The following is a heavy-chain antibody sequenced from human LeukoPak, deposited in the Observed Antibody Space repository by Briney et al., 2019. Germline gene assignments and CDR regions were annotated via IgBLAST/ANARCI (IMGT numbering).Heavy chain of an antibody. V-gene: IGHV3-23*01. J-gene: IGHJ4*02. D-gene: IGHD6-13*01. CDR2: ISGSGGRT. CDR1: GFTFSNYA. CDR3: SPDLRGSAWSLDD. Sequence: GGSLRLFCAASGFTFSNYAMGWVRQAPGKGLECVSLISGSGGRTYFADSVKGRFTISRDNSKNTLYLQMDGLRAEDTSIYYCSPDLRGSAWSLDDWGQGTLVIVSS.